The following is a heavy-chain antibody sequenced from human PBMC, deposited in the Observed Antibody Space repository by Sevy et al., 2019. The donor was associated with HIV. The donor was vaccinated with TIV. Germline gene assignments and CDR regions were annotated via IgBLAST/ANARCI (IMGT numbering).Heavy chain of an antibody. J-gene: IGHJ4*02. CDR3: ARYCTRTSCSYANGGLDY. V-gene: IGHV3-7*01. Sequence: GGSLRLSCAASGFTFSSNWMSWVRQAPGKGLEWVANIKQDGSEKYFMDSVKGRFTISRDNARNSLYLQMNSLRAEDTAVYYCARYCTRTSCSYANGGLDYWGQGTLVTVSS. CDR2: IKQDGSEK. D-gene: IGHD2-2*01. CDR1: GFTFSSNW.